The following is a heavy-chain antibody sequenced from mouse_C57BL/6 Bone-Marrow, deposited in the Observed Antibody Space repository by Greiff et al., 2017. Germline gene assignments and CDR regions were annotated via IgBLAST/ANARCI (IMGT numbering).Heavy chain of an antibody. J-gene: IGHJ1*03. CDR1: GFTFSSHG. V-gene: IGHV5-6*02. CDR3: ARRGRRGYFDV. Sequence: EVKLVESGGDLVKPGGSLKLSCAASGFTFSSHGMSWVRQTPDKRLEWVATISSCGSYSYYPDSVQGRFTISRDNAQNTLYLQMSSLKSEDTAMYYCARRGRRGYFDVWGTGTTVTVSS. CDR2: ISSCGSYS. D-gene: IGHD1-1*01.